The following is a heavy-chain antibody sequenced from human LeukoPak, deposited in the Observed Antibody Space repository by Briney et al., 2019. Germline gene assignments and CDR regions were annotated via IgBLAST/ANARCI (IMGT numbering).Heavy chain of an antibody. CDR2: IGGGGSST. Sequence: GGSLRLSCAASGFTFSSPAMSWVRQAPGKGLEWVSAIGGGGSSTYYADSVKGRFTISRDNSKNTLYLQMDSLRADDTALYYCAKPTSSWYRDGFDCWGQGTLVTVSS. CDR3: AKPTSSWYRDGFDC. V-gene: IGHV3-23*01. J-gene: IGHJ4*02. CDR1: GFTFSSPA. D-gene: IGHD6-13*01.